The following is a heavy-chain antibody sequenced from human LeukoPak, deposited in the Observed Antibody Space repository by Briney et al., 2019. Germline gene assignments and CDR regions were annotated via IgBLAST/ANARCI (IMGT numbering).Heavy chain of an antibody. CDR3: ARVMGRYCSSTSCYVDY. Sequence: PGGSLRLSCAASGFTFSRYWMHWVRQAPGKGLVWVSRINSDGSSTSYADSVKGRFTISRDNAKNTLYLQMNSLRAEDTAVYYCARVMGRYCSSTSCYVDYWGQGTLVTVSS. J-gene: IGHJ4*02. D-gene: IGHD2-2*01. CDR2: INSDGSST. CDR1: GFTFSRYW. V-gene: IGHV3-74*01.